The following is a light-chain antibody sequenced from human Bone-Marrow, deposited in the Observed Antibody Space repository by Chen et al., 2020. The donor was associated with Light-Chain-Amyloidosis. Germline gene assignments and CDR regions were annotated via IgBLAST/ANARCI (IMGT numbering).Light chain of an antibody. CDR3: QSADSSGTYEVI. CDR1: DLPTQY. Sequence: SYELPQPPSVSVTPRQTARITCSGDDLPTQYAYWYQQKPGQAPVLWIHRDTERPLGISERFSGSSSGTTATLSISGVQAEDEADYHCQSADSSGTYEVIFGGGTKLTVL. CDR2: RDT. V-gene: IGLV3-25*03. J-gene: IGLJ2*01.